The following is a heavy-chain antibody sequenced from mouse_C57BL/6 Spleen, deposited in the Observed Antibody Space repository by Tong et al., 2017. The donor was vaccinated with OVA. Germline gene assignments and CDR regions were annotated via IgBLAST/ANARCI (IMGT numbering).Heavy chain of an antibody. CDR2: IDPETGGT. CDR1: GYTFTDYE. V-gene: IGHV1-15*01. Sequence: VQLQESGAELVRPGASVTLSCKASGYTFTDYEMHWVKQTPVHGLEWIGAIDPETGGTAYNQKFKGKAILTADKSSSTAYMELRSLTSEDSAVYFCARGATSNYFDYWGQGTTLTVSS. CDR3: ARGATSNYFDY. D-gene: IGHD3-1*01. J-gene: IGHJ2*01.